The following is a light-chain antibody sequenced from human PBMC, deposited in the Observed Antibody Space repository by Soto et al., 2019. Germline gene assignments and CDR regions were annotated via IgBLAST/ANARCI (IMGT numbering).Light chain of an antibody. Sequence: DIQMTQSPSTLSASVGDRVTITCRASQSISSWLAWYQQKPGKAPKLLIYKASSLESGVPSRFSGSGSGTEFTLTISSLQPDDFATYYCQHSKTFAQGTKVEIK. V-gene: IGKV1-5*03. CDR2: KAS. CDR1: QSISSW. CDR3: QHSKT. J-gene: IGKJ1*01.